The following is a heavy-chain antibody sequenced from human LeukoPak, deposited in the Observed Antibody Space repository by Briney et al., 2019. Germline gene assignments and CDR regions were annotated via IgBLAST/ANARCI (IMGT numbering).Heavy chain of an antibody. CDR2: TYYSGST. J-gene: IGHJ4*02. Sequence: SETLSLTCTVSGGSISGYYWSWIRQPPGKGLEWIGSTYYSGSTNYNPTLKSRVTISADTSKNQFSLKLSSVTAADTAVYYCARRAYSSGAHWGQGTLVTVSS. D-gene: IGHD6-19*01. V-gene: IGHV4-59*08. CDR1: GGSISGYY. CDR3: ARRAYSSGAH.